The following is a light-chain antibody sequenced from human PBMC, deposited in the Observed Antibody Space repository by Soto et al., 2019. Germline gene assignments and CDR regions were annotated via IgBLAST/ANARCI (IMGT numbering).Light chain of an antibody. CDR2: RNN. V-gene: IGLV1-47*01. CDR3: AAWDDSLSGRV. J-gene: IGLJ3*02. Sequence: QSVLTQPPSASGTPGQRVTISCSGSSSNIGSNYVYWYQQLPGTAPRLLIYRNNQRTSGVPDRFSGSKSGTSASLAISGLRSEDEADDYCAAWDDSLSGRVFGGGTKLTVL. CDR1: SSNIGSNY.